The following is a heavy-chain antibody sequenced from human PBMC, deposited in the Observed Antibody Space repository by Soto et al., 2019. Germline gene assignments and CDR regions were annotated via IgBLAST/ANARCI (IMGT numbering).Heavy chain of an antibody. Sequence: QVQLVQSGAEVKKPGSSVKVSCKASGGTFSSYTISWVRQAPGQGLEWMGRIIPILGIANYAQKFQGRVTITADKSTSTSYMELSSLRSDDTAVYYCARGEEQRLVPFDYWGQGTLVTVSS. CDR1: GGTFSSYT. D-gene: IGHD6-13*01. J-gene: IGHJ4*02. CDR3: ARGEEQRLVPFDY. V-gene: IGHV1-69*02. CDR2: IIPILGIA.